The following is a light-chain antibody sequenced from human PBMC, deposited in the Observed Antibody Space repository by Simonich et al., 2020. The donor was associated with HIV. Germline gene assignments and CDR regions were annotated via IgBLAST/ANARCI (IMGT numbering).Light chain of an antibody. CDR1: QSINSW. V-gene: IGKV1-5*03. CDR3: QQSRSTPFT. Sequence: DIQMTQSSSILSASVGARVTSTCRASQSINSWLAWYQQKQGKAPKLHIYRASNIQSGVPSIFSGSVSGTEFTLTISSLHPDDFATYFCQQSRSTPFTFGPGTKVDIK. CDR2: RAS. J-gene: IGKJ3*01.